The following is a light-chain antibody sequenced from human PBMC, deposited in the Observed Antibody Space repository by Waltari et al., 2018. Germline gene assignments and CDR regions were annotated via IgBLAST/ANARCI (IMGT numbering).Light chain of an antibody. CDR1: GRDVGGYTL. CDR3: CSYAGSSTVV. Sequence: SALTRPAPVSGSPGQPTTTSCPGPGRDVGGYTLVPWYQQHPGKAPKLMIYEGSKRPSGVSNRFSGSKSGNTASLTISGLQAEDEADYYCCSYAGSSTVVFGGGTKLTVL. V-gene: IGLV2-23*01. CDR2: EGS. J-gene: IGLJ2*01.